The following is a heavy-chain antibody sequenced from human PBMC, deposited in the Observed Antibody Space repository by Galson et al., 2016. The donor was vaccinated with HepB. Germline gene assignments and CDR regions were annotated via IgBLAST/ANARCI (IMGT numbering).Heavy chain of an antibody. D-gene: IGHD6-19*01. Sequence: SLRLSCAASGLTFSSSALNWVRQAPGKGLEWLSHISGGSSTIYYADSVKGRFTVSRDNAKNSLYLQMNSLRDDDTAVYYWAKPFLSSGLYYFDYWGRGTLVTVSS. J-gene: IGHJ4*02. V-gene: IGHV3-48*02. CDR2: ISGGSSTI. CDR1: GLTFSSSA. CDR3: AKPFLSSGLYYFDY.